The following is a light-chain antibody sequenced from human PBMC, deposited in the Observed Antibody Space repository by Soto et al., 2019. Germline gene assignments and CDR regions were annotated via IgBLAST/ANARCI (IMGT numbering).Light chain of an antibody. CDR3: QPRHMWPIT. CDR2: DAY. J-gene: IGKJ5*01. V-gene: IGKV3-11*01. Sequence: EVVLTQSPGTLALSPGESATLSCRASQSFRALLAWYQQKPGQAPRLLIYDAYNRATGIPPRFSGSGSGTDFTLTISSLEPEDAAVYYCQPRHMWPITFGQGTRMEIK. CDR1: QSFRAL.